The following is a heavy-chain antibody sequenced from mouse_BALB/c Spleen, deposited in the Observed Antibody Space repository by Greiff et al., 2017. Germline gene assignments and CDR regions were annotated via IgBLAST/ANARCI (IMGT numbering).Heavy chain of an antibody. CDR1: GFTFTDYY. V-gene: IGHV7-3*02. CDR2: IRNKANGYTT. CDR3: ARDGNYRYWYFDV. D-gene: IGHD2-1*01. Sequence: EVKVVESGGGLVQPGGSLRLSCATSGFTFTDYYMSWVRQPPGKALEWLGFIRNKANGYTTEYSASVKGRFTISRDNSQSILYLQMNTLRAEDSATYYCARDGNYRYWYFDVWGAGTTVTVSS. J-gene: IGHJ1*01.